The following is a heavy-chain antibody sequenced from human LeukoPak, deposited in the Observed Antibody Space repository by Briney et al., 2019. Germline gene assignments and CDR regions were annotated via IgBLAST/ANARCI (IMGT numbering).Heavy chain of an antibody. V-gene: IGHV4-59*08. CDR2: IYHSGST. CDR1: GGSISSYY. Sequence: SETLSLTCTVSGGSISSYYWSWIRQPPGKGLEWIGSIYHSGSTYYNPSLKSRVTISVDTSKNQFSLKLSSVTAADTAVYYCARIRGIVVVPAAIRGAFDIWGQGTMVTVSS. J-gene: IGHJ3*02. D-gene: IGHD2-2*01. CDR3: ARIRGIVVVPAAIRGAFDI.